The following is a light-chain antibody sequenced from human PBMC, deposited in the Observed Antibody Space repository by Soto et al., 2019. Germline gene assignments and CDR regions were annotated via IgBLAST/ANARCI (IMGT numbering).Light chain of an antibody. CDR2: GAS. CDR1: QSVSSN. CDR3: QHDDSSPWT. J-gene: IGKJ1*01. Sequence: EIVMTQSPATLSVSPGERATLSCRASQSVSSNLAWYQQKPGQAPRLLIYGASTRATGIPARFSGXGSGTDLCXTRVSRHSADSAVYCCQHDDSSPWTFGHGTKVDIK. V-gene: IGKV3-15*01.